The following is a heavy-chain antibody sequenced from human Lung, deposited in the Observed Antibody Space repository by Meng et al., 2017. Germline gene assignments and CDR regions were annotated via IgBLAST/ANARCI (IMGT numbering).Heavy chain of an antibody. J-gene: IGHJ4*02. D-gene: IGHD6-25*01. V-gene: IGHV1-2*06. CDR2: INPKSGDT. Sequence: QAQLVQSGAEVKKPGASVKVSCKPSGYNFPDYHIHWVRRAPGQGLEWMGRINPKSGDTHYAQKFQARVTMTGDTSISTAYMELSGLRSDDTAMYYCARDEDISAAGKLFGDYWGQGTLVTVSS. CDR1: GYNFPDYH. CDR3: ARDEDISAAGKLFGDY.